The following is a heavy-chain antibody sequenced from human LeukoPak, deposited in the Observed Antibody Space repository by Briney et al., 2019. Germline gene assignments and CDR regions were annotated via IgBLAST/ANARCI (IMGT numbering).Heavy chain of an antibody. Sequence: GGSLRLSCAASGLTFSSFAISWVRQAPGKGLEWVSSITNSGDSTYYADSVKGRFTISRDNSKNTLSLQMNSLRAEDTAVYFCAKGFRSGTWYYFDYWGQGTLVTVSS. V-gene: IGHV3-23*01. J-gene: IGHJ4*02. CDR2: ITNSGDST. CDR3: AKGFRSGTWYYFDY. CDR1: GLTFSSFA. D-gene: IGHD2-8*01.